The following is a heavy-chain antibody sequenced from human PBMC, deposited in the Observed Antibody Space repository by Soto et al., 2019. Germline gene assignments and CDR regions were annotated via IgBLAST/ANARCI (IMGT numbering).Heavy chain of an antibody. V-gene: IGHV4-34*01. D-gene: IGHD3-3*01. J-gene: IGHJ6*02. CDR3: ARGPVTIFGVVDYYYGMDV. CDR1: GGSFSGYY. Sequence: SETLSLTCTVSGGSFSGYYWSWIRQPPGKGLEWIGEINHSGSTNYNPSLKSRVTISVDTSKNQFSLKLSSVTAADTAVYYCARGPVTIFGVVDYYYGMDVWGQGTTVTVSS. CDR2: INHSGST.